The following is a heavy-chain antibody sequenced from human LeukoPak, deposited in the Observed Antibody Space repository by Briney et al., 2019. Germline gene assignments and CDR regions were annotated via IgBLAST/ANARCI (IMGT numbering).Heavy chain of an antibody. V-gene: IGHV3-23*01. D-gene: IGHD1-26*01. CDR1: GFTFSTYA. CDR2: FSGSGGST. J-gene: IGHJ4*02. Sequence: GGSLRLSCAASGFTFSTYAMSWDRQAPGKGLEWVSAFSGSGGSTYHAESVKGRFTISRDNSKNTLYLQMNSLRAEDTAVYYCASRPPSETYFGVLDYWGQGTLVTVSS. CDR3: ASRPPSETYFGVLDY.